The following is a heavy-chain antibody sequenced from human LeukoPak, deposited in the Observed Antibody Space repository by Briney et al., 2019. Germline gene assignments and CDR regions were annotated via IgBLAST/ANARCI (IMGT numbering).Heavy chain of an antibody. CDR2: IYYSGST. J-gene: IGHJ3*02. CDR3: ARAPPMAAAGLDAFDI. Sequence: SETLSLTCTVSGGSISSSSYYRGWIRQPPGKGLEWIGSIYYSGSTYYNPSLKSRVTISVDTSKNQFSLKLSSVTAADTAVYYCARAPPMAAAGLDAFDIWGQGTMVTVSS. D-gene: IGHD6-13*01. CDR1: GGSISSSSYY. V-gene: IGHV4-39*07.